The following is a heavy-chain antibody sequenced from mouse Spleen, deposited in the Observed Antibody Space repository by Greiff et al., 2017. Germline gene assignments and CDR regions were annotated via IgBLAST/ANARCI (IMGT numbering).Heavy chain of an antibody. CDR3: ARTARAPYFDY. D-gene: IGHD3-2*01. Sequence: EVKLMESGGGLVKPGGSLKLSCAASGFTFSSYAMSWVRQTPEKRLEWVATISSGGSYTYYPDSVKGRFTISRDNAKNTLYLQMSSLRSEDTAMYYCARTARAPYFDYWGQGTTLTVSS. J-gene: IGHJ2*01. V-gene: IGHV5-9-1*01. CDR1: GFTFSSYA. CDR2: ISSGGSYT.